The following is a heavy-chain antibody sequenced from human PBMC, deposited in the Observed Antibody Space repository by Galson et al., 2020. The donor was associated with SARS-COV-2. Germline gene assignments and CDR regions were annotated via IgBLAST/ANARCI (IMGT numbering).Heavy chain of an antibody. J-gene: IGHJ4*01. Sequence: WGSLRLSCAASGFTFSDYSMHWVRQAPGKGLEWVAQIFFDGSEKYYGDSVRGRFTISRDSSKHTVYLQRNNLGVDATAVYYCARGGQSSRGCDFDYWGQGTLLTVSS. CDR2: IFFDGSEK. CDR3: ARGGQSSRGCDFDY. CDR1: GFTFSDYS. D-gene: IGHD6-19*01. V-gene: IGHV3-33*01.